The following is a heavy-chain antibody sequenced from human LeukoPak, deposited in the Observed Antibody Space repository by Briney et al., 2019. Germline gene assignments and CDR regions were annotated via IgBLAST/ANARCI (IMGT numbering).Heavy chain of an antibody. D-gene: IGHD2-15*01. Sequence: PGGSLRLSCAASGFSLSCCGMHWVRQAPGKGLEWVAFTRYDGGNEYYADSVKGRFTISRDNSKNTLYLQMNSLRAEDTAVYYCAKKDRLPGVDYWGQGTLVTVSS. V-gene: IGHV3-30*02. CDR2: TRYDGGNE. CDR1: GFSLSCCG. J-gene: IGHJ4*02. CDR3: AKKDRLPGVDY.